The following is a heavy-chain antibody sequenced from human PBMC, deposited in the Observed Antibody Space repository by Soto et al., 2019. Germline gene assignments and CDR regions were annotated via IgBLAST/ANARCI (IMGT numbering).Heavy chain of an antibody. D-gene: IGHD3-9*01. CDR3: ARVTYDSFTAYSYYFDY. CDR1: GDSIRPYY. J-gene: IGHJ4*02. V-gene: IGHV4-59*01. Sequence: SETLSLTCTVSGDSIRPYYWTWIRQPPGKGLEWIGYVYYSGSVNYKSSLKSRVTMSVDTSKNQFSLRLNSVTVADTALYFCARVTYDSFTAYSYYFDYWGQGTLVTVSS. CDR2: VYYSGSV.